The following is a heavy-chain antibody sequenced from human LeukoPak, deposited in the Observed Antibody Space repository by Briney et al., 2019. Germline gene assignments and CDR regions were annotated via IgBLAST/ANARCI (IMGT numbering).Heavy chain of an antibody. CDR2: ISGSGGST. J-gene: IGHJ4*02. CDR1: GSTFSSYA. V-gene: IGHV3-23*01. CDR3: AKEVGYYGSGSYNLDY. D-gene: IGHD3-10*01. Sequence: GGSLRLSCAVSGSTFSSYAMSWVRQAPGKGLEWVSAISGSGGSTYYADSVKGRFTISRDNSKDTLYLQMNSLRAEDTAVYYCAKEVGYYGSGSYNLDYWGQGTLVTVSS.